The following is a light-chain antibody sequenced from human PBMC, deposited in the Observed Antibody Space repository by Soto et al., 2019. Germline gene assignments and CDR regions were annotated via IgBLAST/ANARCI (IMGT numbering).Light chain of an antibody. CDR2: KSS. V-gene: IGKV1-5*03. CDR3: QQFNTSPWT. J-gene: IGKJ1*01. CDR1: QSVSIW. Sequence: DIHITQSPSTLSASVGDRVTTTCRASQSVSIWLAWYQQKPGRAPKLLIYKSSILESGVPSRFSGSGSGTEFTLTISSLQPDDFATYYCQQFNTSPWTFGQGTKVDIK.